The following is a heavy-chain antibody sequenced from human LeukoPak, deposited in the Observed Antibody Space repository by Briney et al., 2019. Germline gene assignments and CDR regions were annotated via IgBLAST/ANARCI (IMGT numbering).Heavy chain of an antibody. V-gene: IGHV3-30*02. J-gene: IGHJ4*02. CDR3: AKDVASITIFGVAADY. Sequence: GGSLRLSCAASGFTFSSYGMHWVRQAPGKGLEWVAFIRYDGSNKYYADSVKGRFTISRGNSKNTLYLQMNSLRAEDTAVYYCAKDVASITIFGVAADYWGQGTLVTVSS. CDR2: IRYDGSNK. CDR1: GFTFSSYG. D-gene: IGHD3-3*01.